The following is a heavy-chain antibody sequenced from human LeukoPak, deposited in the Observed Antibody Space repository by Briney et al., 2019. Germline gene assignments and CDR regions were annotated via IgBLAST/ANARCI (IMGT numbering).Heavy chain of an antibody. CDR1: GFSFSNYA. CDR3: ARDGGGINSWFWAYDY. CDR2: ISGSGRST. J-gene: IGHJ4*02. D-gene: IGHD2-21*01. Sequence: GGSLRLSCAASGFSFSNYAMSWFRQAPGKGLEWVSVISGSGRSTYYADSVRGRFTISRDNSKNTLYLQVNSLSAEDTAVYYCARDGGGINSWFWAYDYWGQGALVTVSS. V-gene: IGHV3-23*01.